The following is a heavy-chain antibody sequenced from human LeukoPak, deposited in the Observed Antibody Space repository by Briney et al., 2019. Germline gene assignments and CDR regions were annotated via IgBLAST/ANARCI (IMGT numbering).Heavy chain of an antibody. Sequence: GGSLRLSCAASGFTFSSYSMNWVRQAPGKGLEWVSYISSSGSTIYYADSVKGRFTISRDNAKNSLYLQMNSLRAEDTVVYYCARGGSYGYGFDYWGQGTLVTVSS. J-gene: IGHJ4*02. CDR2: ISSSGSTI. V-gene: IGHV3-48*04. CDR3: ARGGSYGYGFDY. CDR1: GFTFSSYS. D-gene: IGHD5-18*01.